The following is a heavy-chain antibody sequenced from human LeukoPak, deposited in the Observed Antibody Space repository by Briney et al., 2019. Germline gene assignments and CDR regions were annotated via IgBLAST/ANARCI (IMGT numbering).Heavy chain of an antibody. CDR2: ISYDGSNK. CDR1: GFTFSSYG. D-gene: IGHD2-2*01. V-gene: IGHV3-30*03. Sequence: PGRSLRLSCAASGFTFSSYGMHWVRQAPGKGLEWVAVISYDGSNKYYADSVKGRFTISRDNSKNTLYLQMNSLRAEDTAVYYCARDLPYIVVVPAAEGLDLWGRGTLVTVSS. J-gene: IGHJ2*01. CDR3: ARDLPYIVVVPAAEGLDL.